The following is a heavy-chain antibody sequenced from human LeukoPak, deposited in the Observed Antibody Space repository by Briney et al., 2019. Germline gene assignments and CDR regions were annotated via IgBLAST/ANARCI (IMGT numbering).Heavy chain of an antibody. J-gene: IGHJ4*02. Sequence: SETLSLTCTVSSGSISTSNYYWGWVRQPPGKALEWIGNIFYTGSTYYSPSLKSRVTISLDTSRNQFSLRLNSVTAADTAVYYCAREVVPGAMYFDYWGQGTLATVSS. CDR3: AREVVPGAMYFDY. D-gene: IGHD2-2*01. CDR1: SGSISTSNYY. CDR2: IFYTGST. V-gene: IGHV4-39*07.